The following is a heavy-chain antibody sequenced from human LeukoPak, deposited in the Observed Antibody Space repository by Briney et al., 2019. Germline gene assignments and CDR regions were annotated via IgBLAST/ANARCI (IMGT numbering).Heavy chain of an antibody. Sequence: SETLSLTCVVYGGSFSGYYWSWIRQPPGKGLEWIGEINHSGSTNYNPSLKSRVTISVDTSKNQFSLKLSSVTAADTAVYYCASSGITMVRGVKFDPWGQGTLVTVSS. CDR2: INHSGST. CDR3: ASSGITMVRGVKFDP. CDR1: GGSFSGYY. D-gene: IGHD3-10*01. J-gene: IGHJ5*02. V-gene: IGHV4-34*01.